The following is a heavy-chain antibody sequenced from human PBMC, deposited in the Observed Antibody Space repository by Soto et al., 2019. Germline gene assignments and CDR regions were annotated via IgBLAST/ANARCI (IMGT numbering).Heavy chain of an antibody. Sequence: QVQLVESGGGVVQPGRSLRLSCAASGFTFSSYAMHWVLQAPGKGLEWVAVISYDGSNKYYADSVKGRFTISRDNSKNTLYLQMNSLRAEDTAVYYCARPGWDSSSWKRAFDIWGQGTMVTVSS. V-gene: IGHV3-30-3*01. CDR1: GFTFSSYA. CDR2: ISYDGSNK. CDR3: ARPGWDSSSWKRAFDI. J-gene: IGHJ3*02. D-gene: IGHD6-13*01.